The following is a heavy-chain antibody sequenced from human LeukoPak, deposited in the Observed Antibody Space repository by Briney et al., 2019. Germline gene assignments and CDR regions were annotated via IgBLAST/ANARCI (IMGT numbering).Heavy chain of an antibody. J-gene: IGHJ4*02. Sequence: GRSLRLSCAASGFTFSSYCMSWVRQAPGKGLEWDSAIIDSGHLTSYADSAKGRFTISRDNSRNTVYLQMNSLRVEDTDIYYCAKGAEWKLRVFGFDYWGQGTLVTVSS. CDR1: GFTFSSYC. CDR3: AKGAEWKLRVFGFDY. V-gene: IGHV3-23*01. CDR2: IIDSGHLT. D-gene: IGHD3-3*01.